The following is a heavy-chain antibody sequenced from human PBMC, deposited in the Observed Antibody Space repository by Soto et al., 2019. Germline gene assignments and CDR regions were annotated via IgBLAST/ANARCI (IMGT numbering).Heavy chain of an antibody. CDR3: ARDLYYGSGRGYNWFDP. Sequence: QVQLQESGPGLVKPSQTLSLTCTVSGGSISSGGYYWSWIRQHPGKGLEWIGYIYYSGSTYYNPYLKSRVTISVDTSKHQFSLKLSSVTAADTAVYYCARDLYYGSGRGYNWFDPWGQGTLVTVSS. V-gene: IGHV4-31*03. CDR1: GGSISSGGYY. CDR2: IYYSGST. D-gene: IGHD3-10*01. J-gene: IGHJ5*02.